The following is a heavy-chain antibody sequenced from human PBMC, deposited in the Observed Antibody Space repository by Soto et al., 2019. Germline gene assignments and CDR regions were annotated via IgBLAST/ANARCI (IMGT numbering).Heavy chain of an antibody. CDR1: GFTFSNYA. CDR3: AKDEHSSGNFDY. Sequence: GGSLRLSCAASGFTFSNYAISWVRQTPGKGLEWVSVISGSGDFTYYSDSVKGRFTISRDNPKNTLYLQMNSLRAEDTAVYYCAKDEHSSGNFDYWGQGTLVTVSS. CDR2: ISGSGDFT. V-gene: IGHV3-23*01. J-gene: IGHJ4*02. D-gene: IGHD6-19*01.